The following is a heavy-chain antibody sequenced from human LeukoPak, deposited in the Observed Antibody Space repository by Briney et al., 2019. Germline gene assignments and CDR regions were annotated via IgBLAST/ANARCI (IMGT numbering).Heavy chain of an antibody. CDR3: ARELGRNAFDV. V-gene: IGHV1-2*02. D-gene: IGHD7-27*01. CDR2: ISPNNGDT. CDR1: GYTFSDNH. Sequence: GASVKVSCKASGYTFSDNHMYWIRQAPGQGLECMGWISPNNGDTNYAQKFQGRITMTGDTSISTGYMELSSLRSDDTAVYYCARELGRNAFDVWGQGTMVTVSS. J-gene: IGHJ3*01.